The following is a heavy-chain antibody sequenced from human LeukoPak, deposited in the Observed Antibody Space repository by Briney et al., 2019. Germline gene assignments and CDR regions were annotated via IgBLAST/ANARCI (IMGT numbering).Heavy chain of an antibody. D-gene: IGHD6-13*01. CDR2: IYYSGST. Sequence: PSETLSLTCAVYGGSFSGYYWSWIRQPPGKGLEWIGYIYYSGSTNYNPSLKSRVTISVDTSKNQFSLKLSSVTAADTAVYYCARHEGIAAAGFDYWGQGTLVTVSS. CDR1: GGSFSGYY. V-gene: IGHV4-59*08. CDR3: ARHEGIAAAGFDY. J-gene: IGHJ4*02.